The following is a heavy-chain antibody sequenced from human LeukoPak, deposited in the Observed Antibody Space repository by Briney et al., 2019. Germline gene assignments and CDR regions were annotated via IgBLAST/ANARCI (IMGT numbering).Heavy chain of an antibody. V-gene: IGHV1-2*02. CDR3: ARDEGYSSSWYESYYYYMDV. CDR1: GYTFTGYY. J-gene: IGHJ6*03. Sequence: ASVKVSCKASGYTFTGYYMHWVRQAPGQGLEWMGWINPNSGGTNYAQKFQGTVTMTRDTSISTAYMELSRLRSDDTAVYYCARDEGYSSSWYESYYYYMDVWGRGTTVTVSS. CDR2: INPNSGGT. D-gene: IGHD6-13*01.